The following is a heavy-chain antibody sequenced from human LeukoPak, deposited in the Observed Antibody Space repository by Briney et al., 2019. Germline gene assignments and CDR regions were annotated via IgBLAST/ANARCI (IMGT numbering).Heavy chain of an antibody. CDR2: IGADAGST. CDR1: GFTFSDCA. Sequence: GGSLRLSCATSGFTFSDCAMTWVRQAPGKGLEWVSAIGADAGSTYYADSVKGRFTISRDNSKNTLYLQMNSLRAEDTAVYYCAKDGGLWVSAHWGDSWGRGTLVTVSS. J-gene: IGHJ4*02. V-gene: IGHV3-23*01. D-gene: IGHD7-27*01. CDR3: AKDGGLWVSAHWGDS.